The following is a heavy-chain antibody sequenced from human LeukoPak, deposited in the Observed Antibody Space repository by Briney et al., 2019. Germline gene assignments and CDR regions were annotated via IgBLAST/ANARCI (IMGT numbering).Heavy chain of an antibody. CDR2: ISSDGSSE. J-gene: IGHJ4*02. D-gene: IGHD5-12*01. CDR3: VKDLKFSGYGGVF. Sequence: TGGSLRLSCAVSGFTFSSYGMHWVRQAPAKGLEWVSAISSDGSSEFYADSVRGRLTISRDNSKSALCLQMNSLRPEDTAVYYCVKDLKFSGYGGVFWGQGTLITVSS. V-gene: IGHV3-30*18. CDR1: GFTFSSYG.